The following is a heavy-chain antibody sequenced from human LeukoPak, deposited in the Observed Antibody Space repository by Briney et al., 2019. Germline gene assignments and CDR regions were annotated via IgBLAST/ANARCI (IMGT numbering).Heavy chain of an antibody. CDR3: ATPPPYTAMPSRPYYYYGMDV. J-gene: IGHJ6*02. CDR1: GYTLTELS. CDR2: FDPEDGET. V-gene: IGHV1-24*01. D-gene: IGHD5-18*01. Sequence: ASVKVSCKVSGYTLTELSMHWVRQAPGKGLEWMGGFDPEDGETIYAQKFQGRVTMTEDTSTDTAYMELSSLRSEDTAVYYCATPPPYTAMPSRPYYYYGMDVWGQGTTVTVSS.